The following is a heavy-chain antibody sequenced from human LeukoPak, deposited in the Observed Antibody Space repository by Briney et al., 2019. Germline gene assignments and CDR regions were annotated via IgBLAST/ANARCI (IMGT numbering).Heavy chain of an antibody. V-gene: IGHV4-39*01. Sequence: SETLSLTCTVSGGSISSSSSYWGWIRQPPGKGLEWIGSISYSGSTYYNPSLKSRVTISVDTSKNQFSPKVSFVTAADTAVYYCARLRWYGDYWGQGTLVTVSS. J-gene: IGHJ4*02. CDR2: ISYSGST. D-gene: IGHD6-13*01. CDR1: GGSISSSSSY. CDR3: ARLRWYGDY.